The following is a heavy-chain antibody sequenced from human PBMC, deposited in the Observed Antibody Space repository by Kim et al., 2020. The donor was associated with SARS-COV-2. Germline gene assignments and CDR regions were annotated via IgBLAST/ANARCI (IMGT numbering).Heavy chain of an antibody. CDR3: ACGAGTTSGFDY. CDR2: IYYSGST. CDR1: GGSISSSSYY. D-gene: IGHD1-1*01. J-gene: IGHJ4*02. V-gene: IGHV4-39*07. Sequence: SETLSLTCTVSGGSISSSSYYWGWIRQPPGKGLEWIGSIYYSGSTYYNPSLKSRVTISVDTSKNQFSLKLSSVTAADTAVYYCACGAGTTSGFDYWGQGTLVTVSS.